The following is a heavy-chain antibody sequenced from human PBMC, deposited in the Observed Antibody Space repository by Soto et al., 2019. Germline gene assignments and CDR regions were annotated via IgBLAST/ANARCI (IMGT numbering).Heavy chain of an antibody. CDR2: IHNSGST. V-gene: IGHV4-39*01. D-gene: IGHD3-10*01. CDR3: TRRSRWYYYGTASYYNLWFDS. Sequence: QLQLQESGPGLVKPSETLSLTCTVSGDSISNAAYYWGWIRQPPGKGLEWIGGIHNSGSTYFNPSLKSRVTISVDTSKNQFSLKLSSVTAADTAVYFCTRRSRWYYYGTASYYNLWFDSWGQGTLVTVSS. CDR1: GDSISNAAYY. J-gene: IGHJ5*01.